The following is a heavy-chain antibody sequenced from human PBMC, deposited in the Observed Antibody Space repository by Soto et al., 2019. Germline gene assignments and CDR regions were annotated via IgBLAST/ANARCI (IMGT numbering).Heavy chain of an antibody. CDR3: AKVRSTHYDILTGSLPYYYYGMDV. CDR2: ISYDGSNK. Sequence: GGSLRLSCAASGFTFSSYGMHWVRQAPGKGLEWVAVISYDGSNKYYADSVKGRFTISRDNSKNTLYLQMNSLRAEDTAVYYCAKVRSTHYDILTGSLPYYYYGMDVWGQGTTVTVSS. V-gene: IGHV3-30*18. D-gene: IGHD3-9*01. J-gene: IGHJ6*02. CDR1: GFTFSSYG.